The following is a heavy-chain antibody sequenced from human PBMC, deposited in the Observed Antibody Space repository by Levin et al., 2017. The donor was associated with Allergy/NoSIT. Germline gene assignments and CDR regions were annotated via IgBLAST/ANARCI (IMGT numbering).Heavy chain of an antibody. Sequence: GGSLRLSCEARGIIFSNHGMSWVRQAPGKGLEWVAAISATGGSYYYAGSVKGRLTVSRDNSKNTLFLQMNSLRGDDTAVYYCAKDRGFSYGYGFDSWGQGTLVTVSS. V-gene: IGHV3-23*01. D-gene: IGHD5-18*01. J-gene: IGHJ4*02. CDR3: AKDRGFSYGYGFDS. CDR1: GIIFSNHG. CDR2: ISATGGSY.